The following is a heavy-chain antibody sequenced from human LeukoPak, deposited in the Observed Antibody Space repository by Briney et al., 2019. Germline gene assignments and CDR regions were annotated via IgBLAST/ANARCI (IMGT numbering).Heavy chain of an antibody. Sequence: SETLSLTCTVSGGSISSSSYYWGWIRQPPGKGLEWIGSIYYSGSTYYNPSLKSRVTISVDTTKDQFSLKLRSVTAADTAVYYCARDHRYCISASCYNCWFDPWGEGTLVTVS. CDR1: GGSISSSSYY. CDR3: ARDHRYCISASCYNCWFDP. CDR2: IYYSGST. V-gene: IGHV4-39*07. J-gene: IGHJ5*02. D-gene: IGHD2-2*02.